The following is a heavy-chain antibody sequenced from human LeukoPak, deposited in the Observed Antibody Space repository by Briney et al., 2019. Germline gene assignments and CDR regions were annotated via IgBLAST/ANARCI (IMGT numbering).Heavy chain of an antibody. CDR1: GFTFSDYY. V-gene: IGHV3-23*01. CDR2: ISTSGRT. CDR3: ARDLDSSGYYHVVDS. Sequence: GGSLRLSRATSGFTFSDYYMSWVRQAPGKGLEWVSLISTSGRTHYADSVQGRFTISRDNSKNTLSLHMNSLRAEDTAVYYCARDLDSSGYYHVVDSWGQGALVTVSS. D-gene: IGHD3-22*01. J-gene: IGHJ4*02.